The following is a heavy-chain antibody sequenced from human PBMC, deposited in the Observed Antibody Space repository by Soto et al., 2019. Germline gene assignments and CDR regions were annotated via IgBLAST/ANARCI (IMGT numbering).Heavy chain of an antibody. CDR1: GFTFSSYA. Sequence: EVQLLESGGGLVQPGGSLRLSCAASGFTFSSYAMSWVRQAPGKGLEWVSAISGSGGSTYYADSVKGRFTISRDNSKNTPYLQMISLRAEVTAVYYCAKECLTMVRGARRPHDYCVHGTLVTVSS. V-gene: IGHV3-23*01. CDR2: ISGSGGST. CDR3: AKECLTMVRGARRPHDY. J-gene: IGHJ4*01. D-gene: IGHD3-10*01.